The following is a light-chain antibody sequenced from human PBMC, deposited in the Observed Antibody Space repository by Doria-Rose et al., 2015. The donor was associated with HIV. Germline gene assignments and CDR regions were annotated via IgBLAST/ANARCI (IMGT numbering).Light chain of an antibody. Sequence: EIVLTQSPLSLSVTPGQPASISCRSSQSLVNSDGKCYLYWYLQKPSQSSQLLIYEVSNRFSGVPDRFSGTGSGTDFTLKISRVEPEDFGVYYCMQTKLLPFTFGPGTTVDIK. CDR3: MQTKLLPFT. CDR2: EVS. J-gene: IGKJ3*01. V-gene: IGKV2D-29*02. CDR1: QSLVNSDGKCY.